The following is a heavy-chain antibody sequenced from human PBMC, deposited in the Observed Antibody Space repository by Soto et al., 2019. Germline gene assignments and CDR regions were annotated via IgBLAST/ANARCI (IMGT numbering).Heavy chain of an antibody. Sequence: EVQLLESGGGFVQPGGSLRLSCAATGFTFSVYAMTWVRQAPGKGLEWVSAVTANGGSTYSADSVKGRFTISRDNSKNMLYFQMNRLRVEDTAVYYCARGSNNSWFGRDFDYWGRGTLVTVSS. CDR3: ARGSNNSWFGRDFDY. J-gene: IGHJ4*02. CDR2: VTANGGST. CDR1: GFTFSVYA. D-gene: IGHD3-16*01. V-gene: IGHV3-23*01.